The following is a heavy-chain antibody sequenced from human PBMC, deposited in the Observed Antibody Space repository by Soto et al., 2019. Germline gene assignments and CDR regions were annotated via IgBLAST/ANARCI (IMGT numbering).Heavy chain of an antibody. CDR1: GGSISSGGYY. CDR2: IYYSGST. CDR3: AKLADYDFWSGYSAPAYGMDV. V-gene: IGHV4-31*03. Sequence: SETLSLTCTVSGGSISSGGYYWSWIRQHPGKGLEWIGYIYYSGSTYYNPSLKSRVTISVDTSKNQFSLRLSSVTAADTAVYYCAKLADYDFWSGYSAPAYGMDVWGQGTTVTVSS. D-gene: IGHD3-3*01. J-gene: IGHJ6*02.